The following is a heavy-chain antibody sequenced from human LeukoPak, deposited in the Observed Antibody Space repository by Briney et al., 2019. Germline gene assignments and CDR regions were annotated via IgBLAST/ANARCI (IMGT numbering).Heavy chain of an antibody. D-gene: IGHD3-16*01. Sequence: SETLSLTCAVYGGSFSAYYWSWIRQPPGKWLEWIGEINHSGSTNYNPSLKSRVTISVDTSKNQFSLKLSSVTAADTAVYYCARETSQKGAHYMDVWGKGTTVTISS. CDR1: GGSFSAYY. CDR3: ARETSQKGAHYMDV. J-gene: IGHJ6*03. V-gene: IGHV4-34*01. CDR2: INHSGST.